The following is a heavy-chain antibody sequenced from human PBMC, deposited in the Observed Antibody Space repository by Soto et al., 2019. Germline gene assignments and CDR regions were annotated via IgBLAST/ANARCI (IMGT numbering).Heavy chain of an antibody. V-gene: IGHV1-8*01. J-gene: IGHJ4*02. D-gene: IGHD3-3*01. CDR2: MNPNSGNT. Sequence: QVQMVQSGAEVKKPGASVNVSCKASGYTFTSYDINWVRQATGQGLEWMGWMNPNSGNTGYAQKFQGRVTMTRNTSISTAYMELSSLRSEDTAVYYCARGLRITIFGVVPYWGQGTLVTVSS. CDR3: ARGLRITIFGVVPY. CDR1: GYTFTSYD.